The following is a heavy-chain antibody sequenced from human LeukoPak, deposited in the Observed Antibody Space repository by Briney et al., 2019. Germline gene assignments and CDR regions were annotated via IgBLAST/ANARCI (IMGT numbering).Heavy chain of an antibody. Sequence: PGGSLRLSCAASGFTFSSYYMSWIRQAPGQGLEWVSYISSNGSNIYYADSVKGRFTISRDNAKNSLYLQMNSLRAEDTAVYYCARDRLTETTDFDHWGQGTLVTVSS. V-gene: IGHV3-11*01. CDR1: GFTFSSYY. J-gene: IGHJ4*02. D-gene: IGHD4-17*01. CDR3: ARDRLTETTDFDH. CDR2: ISSNGSNI.